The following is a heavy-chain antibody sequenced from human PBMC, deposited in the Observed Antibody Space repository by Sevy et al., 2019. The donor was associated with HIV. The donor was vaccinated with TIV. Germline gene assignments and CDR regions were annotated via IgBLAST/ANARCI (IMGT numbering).Heavy chain of an antibody. CDR1: AFTVSSNY. CDR3: ARDKSSGFFDWFDP. V-gene: IGHV3-53*01. CDR2: IYSGGST. D-gene: IGHD3-22*01. Sequence: GGSLRLSCAASAFTVSSNYMSWVRQAPGKGLEWVSVIYSGGSTYYADSVKGRFTISRDNSKNTLYLQMNSLRAEDTAMYYCARDKSSGFFDWFDPWGQGTLVTVSS. J-gene: IGHJ5*02.